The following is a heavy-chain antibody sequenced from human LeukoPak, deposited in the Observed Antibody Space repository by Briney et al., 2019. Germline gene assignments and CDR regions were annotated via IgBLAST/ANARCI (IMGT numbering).Heavy chain of an antibody. D-gene: IGHD2/OR15-2a*01. V-gene: IGHV3-33*01. Sequence: GGSLRPSCAASGFIFNSYGMHWVRQAPGKGLEWVALIWYDGSNKYYTDSVKGRFTISRDNSKNTLYLEMNSLRAEDTAIYYCAREGPRGNSQFDYWGQGTLVTVSS. CDR1: GFIFNSYG. CDR2: IWYDGSNK. CDR3: AREGPRGNSQFDY. J-gene: IGHJ4*02.